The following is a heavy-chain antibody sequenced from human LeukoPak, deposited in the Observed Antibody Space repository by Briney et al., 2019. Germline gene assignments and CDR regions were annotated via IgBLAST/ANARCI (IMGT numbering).Heavy chain of an antibody. Sequence: SETLSLTCAVSIDSISGNYWSWVRQSPGKGLEWIGEVHRSGRTNYMPSLKSRVTISIDKSKDQISLDLTSVTAADTAVYSCASEILGAPTPGAYWGQGTLVTVSS. CDR3: ASEILGAPTPGAY. J-gene: IGHJ4*02. D-gene: IGHD2-8*02. CDR2: VHRSGRT. CDR1: IDSISGNY. V-gene: IGHV4-4*02.